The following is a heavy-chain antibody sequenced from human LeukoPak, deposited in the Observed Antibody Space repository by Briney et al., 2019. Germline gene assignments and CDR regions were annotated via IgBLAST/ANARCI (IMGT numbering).Heavy chain of an antibody. V-gene: IGHV1-69*05. J-gene: IGHJ6*03. CDR3: ARGVVPAAILPYYYYYMDV. CDR1: GGTFSSYA. D-gene: IGHD2-2*01. CDR2: IIPIFGTA. Sequence: SVKVSCKASGGTFSSYAISWVRQAPGQGLEWMGSIIPIFGTANYAQKFQGRVTITTDESTSTAYMELSSLRSEDTAVYYCARGVVPAAILPYYYYYMDVWGKGTTVTVSS.